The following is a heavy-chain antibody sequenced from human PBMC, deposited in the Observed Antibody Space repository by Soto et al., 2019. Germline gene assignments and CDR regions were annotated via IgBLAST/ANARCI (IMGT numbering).Heavy chain of an antibody. D-gene: IGHD1-26*01. J-gene: IGHJ2*01. V-gene: IGHV1-69*13. CDR2: IIPIFGTA. CDR1: GGTFSSYA. CDR3: ARDRSIVGATNWYFDL. Sequence: SVKVSCKASGGTFSSYAISWVRQAPGQGLEWMGGIIPIFGTANYAQKFQGRVTITADESTSTAYMELSSLRSEDTAVYYCARDRSIVGATNWYFDLWGRGTLVTVSS.